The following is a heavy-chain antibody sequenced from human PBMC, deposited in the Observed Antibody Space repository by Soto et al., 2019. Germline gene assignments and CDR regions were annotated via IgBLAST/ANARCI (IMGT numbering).Heavy chain of an antibody. CDR1: GGSFSGYY. D-gene: IGHD6-13*01. CDR2: IYYSGST. V-gene: IGHV4-31*11. CDR3: ARDIAIAEAGGYYYYGMDV. Sequence: SETLSLTCAVYGGSFSGYYWSWIRQHPGKGLEWIGYIYYSGSTYYNPSLKSRVTISVDTPKNQFSLTLSSVTAADTAVYYCARDIAIAEAGGYYYYGMDVWGQGTTVTVSS. J-gene: IGHJ6*02.